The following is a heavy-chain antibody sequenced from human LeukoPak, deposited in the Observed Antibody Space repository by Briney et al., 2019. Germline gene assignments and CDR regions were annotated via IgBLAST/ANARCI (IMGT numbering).Heavy chain of an antibody. D-gene: IGHD3-10*01. CDR1: GGSISSSSYY. CDR2: IYYSGST. Sequence: PSETLSLTCTVSGGSISSSSYYWGWIRQPPGKGLEWIGSIYYSGSTYYNPSLKSRVTISVDTSKNQFSLKLSSVTAADTAVYYCARTRYYYGSRSYGAPYYFDYWGQGTLVTVSS. V-gene: IGHV4-39*01. CDR3: ARTRYYYGSRSYGAPYYFDY. J-gene: IGHJ4*02.